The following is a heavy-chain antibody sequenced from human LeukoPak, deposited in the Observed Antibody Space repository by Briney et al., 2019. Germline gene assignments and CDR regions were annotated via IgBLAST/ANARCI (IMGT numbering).Heavy chain of an antibody. V-gene: IGHV3-48*03. D-gene: IGHD5-18*01. CDR2: ISSSGSTI. Sequence: GGSLRLSCAASGFTFSSYEMNWVRQAPGKGLEWVSYISSSGSTIYYADSVKGRFTISRDNAKNSLYLQMNSLRAEDTALYYCARDDGYSYGDPDYWGQGTLVTVSS. CDR1: GFTFSSYE. CDR3: ARDDGYSYGDPDY. J-gene: IGHJ4*02.